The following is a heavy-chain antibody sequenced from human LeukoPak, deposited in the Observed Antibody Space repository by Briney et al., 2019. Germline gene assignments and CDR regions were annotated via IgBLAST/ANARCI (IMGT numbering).Heavy chain of an antibody. CDR1: GSSFTSYW. J-gene: IGHJ4*02. D-gene: IGHD5-18*01. CDR3: ARSGGSSYGYTFIDY. Sequence: GESLKISCRGSGSSFTSYWIAWVRQVPGKGLEWMGIIYPRDSDTRYSPSFQGQVTISADKSISAAYLQWSSLKASDTAIYYCARSGGSSYGYTFIDYWGQGTLVTVSS. V-gene: IGHV5-51*01. CDR2: IYPRDSDT.